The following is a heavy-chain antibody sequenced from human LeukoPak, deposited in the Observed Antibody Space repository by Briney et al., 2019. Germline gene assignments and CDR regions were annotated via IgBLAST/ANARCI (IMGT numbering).Heavy chain of an antibody. CDR2: ISSGSSYI. CDR1: GFTFSTYS. V-gene: IGHV3-21*04. CDR3: AKDLTMIVVNYFDY. D-gene: IGHD3-22*01. Sequence: GGSLRLSCAASGFTFSTYSMNWVRQAPGKGLEWVSSISSGSSYIYYADSVKGQFTMSRDNAKNSLYLQMNSLRAEDTAVYYCAKDLTMIVVNYFDYWGQGILVTVSS. J-gene: IGHJ4*02.